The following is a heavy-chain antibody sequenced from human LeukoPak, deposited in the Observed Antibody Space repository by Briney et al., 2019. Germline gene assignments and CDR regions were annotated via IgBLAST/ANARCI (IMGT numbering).Heavy chain of an antibody. Sequence: PGGSLRLSCAASGFTFSSYGMDWVRQAPGKGLEWVAVISYGGTNKYYTDSVKGRFTISRDNSKNTLYLQMNSLRAEDTAVYYCARDLGQYYDTSDNWFDPWGQGTLVTVSS. V-gene: IGHV3-30*03. J-gene: IGHJ5*02. CDR3: ARDLGQYYDTSDNWFDP. CDR2: ISYGGTNK. D-gene: IGHD3-22*01. CDR1: GFTFSSYG.